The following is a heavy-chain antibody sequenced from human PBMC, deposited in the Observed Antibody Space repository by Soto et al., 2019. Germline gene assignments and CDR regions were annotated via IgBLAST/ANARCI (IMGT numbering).Heavy chain of an antibody. J-gene: IGHJ6*02. CDR3: ARAAHYYGSGSMDV. CDR1: GGSITSGGHY. Sequence: QVQLQESGPGHLEPSQTLTLTCNVSGGSITSGGHYWSRIRQHPGKGLEWIGYIYDSGSTYSNPSLKSRVTISLDTSKNQFSLKLSSVTAADTAVYYCARAAHYYGSGSMDVWGQGTTVTVSS. V-gene: IGHV4-31*03. CDR2: IYDSGST. D-gene: IGHD3-10*01.